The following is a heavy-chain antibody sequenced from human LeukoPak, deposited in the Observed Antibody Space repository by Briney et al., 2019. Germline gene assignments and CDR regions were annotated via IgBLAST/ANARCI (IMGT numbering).Heavy chain of an antibody. CDR3: VRGRLTTDY. J-gene: IGHJ4*02. D-gene: IGHD1-1*01. CDR1: GFTFSEYW. V-gene: IGHV3-7*05. Sequence: RGSLRLSCAASGFTFSEYWMTWVRQSPGKGLEWVANIKQDGSEKNYVDSVKGRFTISRDNAKNSLYLQMNSLRAEDTAVYYCVRGRLTTDYWGQGTLVTVSS. CDR2: IKQDGSEK.